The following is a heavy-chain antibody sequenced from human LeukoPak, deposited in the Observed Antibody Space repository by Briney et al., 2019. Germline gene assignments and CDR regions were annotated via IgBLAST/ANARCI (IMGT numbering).Heavy chain of an antibody. Sequence: GASVKVSCKASGGTFSSYAIGWVRQAPGQGLEWMGGIIPIFGTANYAQKFQGRVTITADESTSTAYMELSSLRSEDTAVYYCARGYYYDSSGYYYVPFDYWGQGTLVTVSS. CDR3: ARGYYYDSSGYYYVPFDY. D-gene: IGHD3-22*01. J-gene: IGHJ4*02. CDR1: GGTFSSYA. V-gene: IGHV1-69*13. CDR2: IIPIFGTA.